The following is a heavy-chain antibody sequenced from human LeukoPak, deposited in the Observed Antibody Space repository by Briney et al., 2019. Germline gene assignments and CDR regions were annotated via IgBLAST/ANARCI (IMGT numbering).Heavy chain of an antibody. CDR1: GFTFTNYN. Sequence: GGSLRLSCAASGFTFTNYNVNWVRQAPGKGLEWVSSISSSNSFIYYADSVKGRFTISRDNAKNSLFLQMNSLRADDTAVYYCARDGSGSYSPGWFDPWGQGTLVTVSS. J-gene: IGHJ5*02. V-gene: IGHV3-21*01. CDR3: ARDGSGSYSPGWFDP. D-gene: IGHD3-10*01. CDR2: ISSSNSFI.